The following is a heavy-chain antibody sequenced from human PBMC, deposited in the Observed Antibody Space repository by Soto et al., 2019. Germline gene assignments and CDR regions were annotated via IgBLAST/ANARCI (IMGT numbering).Heavy chain of an antibody. Sequence: ASVKFSCKASGGTFSSYAISWVRQAPGQGLEWMGRIIPILGIANYAQKFQGRVTITADKSTSTVYMELSSLRSEDTAVYYCARGVHSSSWYWFDPWGQGTLVTVSS. J-gene: IGHJ5*02. CDR2: IIPILGIA. V-gene: IGHV1-69*04. CDR3: ARGVHSSSWYWFDP. D-gene: IGHD6-13*01. CDR1: GGTFSSYA.